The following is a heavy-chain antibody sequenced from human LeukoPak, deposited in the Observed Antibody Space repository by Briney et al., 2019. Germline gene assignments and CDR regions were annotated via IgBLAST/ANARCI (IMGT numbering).Heavy chain of an antibody. CDR1: GGSISSGSYY. D-gene: IGHD3-22*01. V-gene: IGHV4-61*02. CDR2: IYTGGST. Sequence: SETLSLTCTVSGGSISSGSYYWSWIRQPAGKGLEWIGRIYTGGSTNYNPSLKSRVTISVDTSKNQFSLKLSSVTAADTAVYYCARVSWGVNYYDSRSNHWYFDLWGRGTLVTVSS. CDR3: ARVSWGVNYYDSRSNHWYFDL. J-gene: IGHJ2*01.